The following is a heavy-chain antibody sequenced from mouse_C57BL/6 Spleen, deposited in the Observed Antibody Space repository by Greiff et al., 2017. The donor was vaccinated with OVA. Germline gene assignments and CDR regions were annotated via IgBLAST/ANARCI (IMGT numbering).Heavy chain of an antibody. D-gene: IGHD2-4*01. CDR2: IDPNSGGT. Sequence: VKLQQPGAELVKPGASVKLSCKASGYTFTSYWMHWVKQRPGRGLEWIGRIDPNSGGTKYNEKFKSKATLTVDKPSSTAYMQLSSLTSEDSAVYYCARSTFYYDYDLYFDYWGQGTTLTVSS. J-gene: IGHJ2*01. V-gene: IGHV1-72*01. CDR1: GYTFTSYW. CDR3: ARSTFYYDYDLYFDY.